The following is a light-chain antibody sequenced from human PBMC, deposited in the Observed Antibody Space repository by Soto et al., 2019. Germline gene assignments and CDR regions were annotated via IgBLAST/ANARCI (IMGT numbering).Light chain of an antibody. CDR3: QQYGSSPLFT. CDR1: QSVSSRY. Sequence: EIVLTQSPGTLSLSPGERATLSCRASQSVSSRYLAWYQQKPGQTPRLLIYDASSRATGIPDRFSGSGSGTDFTLTISRLEPEDLAVYYCQQYGSSPLFTFGPGTKVDIK. CDR2: DAS. J-gene: IGKJ3*01. V-gene: IGKV3-20*01.